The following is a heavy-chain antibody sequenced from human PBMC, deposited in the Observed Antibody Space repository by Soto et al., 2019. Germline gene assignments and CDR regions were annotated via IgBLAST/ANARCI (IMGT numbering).Heavy chain of an antibody. J-gene: IGHJ6*02. V-gene: IGHV4-59*01. CDR1: GGSISSYY. Sequence: SETLSLTCTVSGGSISSYYWSWIRQPPGKGLEWIGYIYYSGSTNYNPSLKSRVTISVDTSKNQFSLKLSSVTTADTAVYYCARDNTIPDPPGYYYGMDVWGQGTTVTVSS. CDR3: ARDNTIPDPPGYYYGMDV. CDR2: IYYSGST. D-gene: IGHD3-3*01.